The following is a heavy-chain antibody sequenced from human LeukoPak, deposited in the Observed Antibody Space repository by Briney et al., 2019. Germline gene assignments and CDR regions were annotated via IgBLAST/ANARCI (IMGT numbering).Heavy chain of an antibody. CDR3: ARGRGVAVRDWFDY. J-gene: IGHJ4*02. Sequence: PSETLSLTCAVYGGSLSENYWTWIRQPPGKGLEWIGEINHSGRTNYNPSLKSRVTISVDSSKNQFSLDLSSVTAADTADYYCARGRGVAVRDWFDYWGQGTLVTVSS. D-gene: IGHD4-17*01. V-gene: IGHV4-34*01. CDR1: GGSLSENY. CDR2: INHSGRT.